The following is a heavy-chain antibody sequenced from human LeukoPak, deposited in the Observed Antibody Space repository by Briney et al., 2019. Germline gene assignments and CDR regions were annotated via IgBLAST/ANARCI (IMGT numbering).Heavy chain of an antibody. CDR3: VRCWYNSGYYPNY. CDR2: SRNKASSYTT. CDR1: GFTFSDHF. V-gene: IGHV3-72*01. Sequence: GGSLRLSCAVSGFTFSDHFMDWVRQAPGKGLEWVGRSRNKASSYTTEYAASVKGRFIISRDDSKNALYLQMNGLKTEDTAVYYCVRCWYNSGYYPNYWGRGTLVTVSS. D-gene: IGHD6-19*01. J-gene: IGHJ4*02.